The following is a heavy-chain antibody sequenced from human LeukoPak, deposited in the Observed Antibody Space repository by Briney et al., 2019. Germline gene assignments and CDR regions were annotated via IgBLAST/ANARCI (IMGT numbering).Heavy chain of an antibody. CDR1: GGSFSSRDDY. V-gene: IGHV4-34*01. D-gene: IGHD6-19*01. Sequence: SETLSLTCTVSGGSFSSRDDYWSWIRQPPGKGLEWIGEINHSGSSNYNPSLKSRVSISVDTSKNQFSLKLSSVTAADTAVYFCARVKWLVLRYFDYWGQGTLVTVSS. CDR3: ARVKWLVLRYFDY. J-gene: IGHJ4*02. CDR2: INHSGSS.